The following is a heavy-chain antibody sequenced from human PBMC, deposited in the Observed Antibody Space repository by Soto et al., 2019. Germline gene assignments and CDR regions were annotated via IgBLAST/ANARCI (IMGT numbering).Heavy chain of an antibody. CDR2: ISGSGGST. J-gene: IGHJ4*02. Sequence: GGSLRLSCAASGFTFSRYAVSWVRQAPGKGLEWVSAISGSGGSTYFRDTVRGRFTISRDNSKNTLYLQMDSLRAEDTAVYYCARARPGAYFDYWGQGT. CDR1: GFTFSRYA. CDR3: ARARPGAYFDY. V-gene: IGHV3-23*01.